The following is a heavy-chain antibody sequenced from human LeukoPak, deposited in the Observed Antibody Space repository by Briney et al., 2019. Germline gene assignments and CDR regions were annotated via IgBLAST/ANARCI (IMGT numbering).Heavy chain of an antibody. CDR2: IYHSGST. CDR1: GYSISSGYY. Sequence: PSETLSLTCTVSGYSISSGYYWGWIRQPPGKGLEWIGSIYHSGSTYYNPSLKSRVTISVDTSKNQFSLKLSSVPAADTAVYYCARVLAGAFDIWGQGTMVTVSS. D-gene: IGHD3-10*01. CDR3: ARVLAGAFDI. V-gene: IGHV4-38-2*02. J-gene: IGHJ3*02.